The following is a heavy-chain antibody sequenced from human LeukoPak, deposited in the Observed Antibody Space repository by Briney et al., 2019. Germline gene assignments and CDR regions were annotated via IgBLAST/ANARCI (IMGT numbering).Heavy chain of an antibody. D-gene: IGHD2-2*01. CDR2: INHSGST. J-gene: IGHJ6*03. V-gene: IGHV4-34*01. Sequence: SSETLSLTCAVYGGSFSGYYWSWIRQPPGQGLEWIGEINHSGSTNYNPSLKSRVTISVDTSKNQFSLKLSSVTAADTAVYYCARRYCSSTSCWDYMDVWGKGTTVTVSS. CDR1: GGSFSGYY. CDR3: ARRYCSSTSCWDYMDV.